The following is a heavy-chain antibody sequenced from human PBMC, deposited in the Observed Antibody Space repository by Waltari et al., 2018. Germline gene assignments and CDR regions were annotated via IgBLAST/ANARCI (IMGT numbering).Heavy chain of an antibody. D-gene: IGHD6-13*01. V-gene: IGHV4-31*03. CDR3: AGETKAAAAIDY. J-gene: IGHJ4*02. CDR1: GGPFSSGGYH. Sequence: QVQLQESGTGLVKPAQPLSLTCTVSGGPFSSGGYHWAWTGQHPGKGLGWIGYIYYSGSTYYNPSLRSRVTISVSTSKNQFALKLSSVTAADTAVCYCAGETKAAAAIDYWGQGTLVTVSS. CDR2: IYYSGST.